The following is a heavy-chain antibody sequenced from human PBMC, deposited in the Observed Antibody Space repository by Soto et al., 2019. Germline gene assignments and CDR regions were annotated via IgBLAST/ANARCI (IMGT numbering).Heavy chain of an antibody. V-gene: IGHV1-69*01. D-gene: IGHD2-21*01. J-gene: IGHJ4*02. CDR1: GVTFSSET. Sequence: QVQLVQSGAEVKKPGSSVKVSCKASGVTFSSETISWVRQAPGQGLEWVGGIIPLFGTANYAKKFQGRVTIPSDESTSTLYIELSSLRSDDTAVYYSATDLGDNPASRFDSWGQGTLVTVSS. CDR2: IIPLFGTA. CDR3: ATDLGDNPASRFDS.